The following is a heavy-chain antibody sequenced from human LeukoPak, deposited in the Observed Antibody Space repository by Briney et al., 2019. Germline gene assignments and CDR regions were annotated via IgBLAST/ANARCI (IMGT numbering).Heavy chain of an antibody. V-gene: IGHV4-34*01. CDR2: INHSGST. CDR3: ARKLRGVAARPYYYYYMDV. D-gene: IGHD6-6*01. CDR1: GGSFSGYY. J-gene: IGHJ6*03. Sequence: PSETLSLTCAVYGGSFSGYYWSWIRQPPGKGLEWIGEINHSGSTNYNPSLESRVTISVDTSKNQSSLKLSSVTAADTAVYYCARKLRGVAARPYYYYYMDVWGKGTTVTVSS.